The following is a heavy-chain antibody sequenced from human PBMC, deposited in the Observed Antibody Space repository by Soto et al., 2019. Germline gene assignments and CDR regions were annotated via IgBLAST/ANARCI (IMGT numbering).Heavy chain of an antibody. V-gene: IGHV4-30-2*01. CDR2: IYHSGST. D-gene: IGHD4-17*01. J-gene: IGHJ4*02. CDR3: ARSMTTVVTLDY. CDR1: GCSISSGGYS. Sequence: SETLSLTCAVSGCSISSGGYSWSWIRQPPGKGLEWIGYIYHSGSTYYNPSLKSRVTISVDTSKNQFSLKLSSVTAADTAVYYCARSMTTVVTLDYWGQGTLVTVSS.